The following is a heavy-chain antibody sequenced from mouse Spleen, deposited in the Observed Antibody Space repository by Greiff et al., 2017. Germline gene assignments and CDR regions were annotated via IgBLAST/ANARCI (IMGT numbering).Heavy chain of an antibody. D-gene: IGHD2-4*01. Sequence: VQLQQSGPGLVQPSQSLSITCTVSGFSLTSYGVHWVRQSPGKGLEWLGVIWSGGSTDYNAAFISRLSISKDNSKSQVFFKMNSLQADDTAIYYCARPYDYDEAWFAYWGQGTLVTVSA. CDR2: IWSGGST. CDR3: ARPYDYDEAWFAY. J-gene: IGHJ3*01. CDR1: GFSLTSYG. V-gene: IGHV2-2*01.